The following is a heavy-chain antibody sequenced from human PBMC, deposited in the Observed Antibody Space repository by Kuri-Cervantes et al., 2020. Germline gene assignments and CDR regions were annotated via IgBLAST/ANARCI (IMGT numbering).Heavy chain of an antibody. CDR1: GFTFSSYS. Sequence: LSLTCAASGFTFSSYSMNWVRQAPGKGLEWVSSISSSSSYIYYADSVKGRFTISRDNAKNPLYLQMNSLRDEDTAVYYCARGRQGSGSYYFHNWFDPWGQGTLVTVSS. D-gene: IGHD3-10*01. CDR3: ARGRQGSGSYYFHNWFDP. CDR2: ISSSSSYI. V-gene: IGHV3-21*01. J-gene: IGHJ5*02.